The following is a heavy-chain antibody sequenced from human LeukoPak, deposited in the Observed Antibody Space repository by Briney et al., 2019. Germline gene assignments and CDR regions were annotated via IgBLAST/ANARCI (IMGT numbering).Heavy chain of an antibody. V-gene: IGHV3-7*03. D-gene: IGHD6-13*01. Sequence: PGGSLRLSCAASGFSFSTYWMSWVRQAPGKGLEWVANIKQDESEKYYVDSVKGRFTISRDNTKNSLYLQMNSLRVEDTAVYYCASGRQLGRWGQGTLVIVSS. CDR1: GFSFSTYW. CDR3: ASGRQLGR. J-gene: IGHJ4*02. CDR2: IKQDESEK.